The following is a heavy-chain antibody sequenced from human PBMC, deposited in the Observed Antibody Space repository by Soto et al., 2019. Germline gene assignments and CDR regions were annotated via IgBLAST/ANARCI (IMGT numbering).Heavy chain of an antibody. D-gene: IGHD3-10*01. V-gene: IGHV1-18*01. CDR3: ARGRGPGAITGLEYFQH. J-gene: IGHJ1*01. Sequence: QVQLVQSGREVKKPGDSVQVSCQASGYTFGLYEITWVRLAPGQGLEWMGWSTPHNGNIKSAQKFQGRDTMTTDTSTTTAYLELRSLRSDDTAVYYCARGRGPGAITGLEYFQHWGQGTLVTVSS. CDR1: GYTFGLYE. CDR2: STPHNGNI.